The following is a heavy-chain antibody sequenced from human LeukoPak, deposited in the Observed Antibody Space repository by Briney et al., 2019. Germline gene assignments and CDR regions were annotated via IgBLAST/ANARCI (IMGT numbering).Heavy chain of an antibody. Sequence: GGTLKLSCAASGVTFSGSAMHWVRQASGEGLGRVGRIRSKANSYATSYAASVKGRFTISRDDSKNTAYLQMNSLKTEDTAVYYCTRHEDIVVVPEGVEFWFDPWGQGTLVTVSS. V-gene: IGHV3-73*01. D-gene: IGHD2-2*01. CDR1: GVTFSGSA. CDR2: IRSKANSYAT. J-gene: IGHJ5*02. CDR3: TRHEDIVVVPEGVEFWFDP.